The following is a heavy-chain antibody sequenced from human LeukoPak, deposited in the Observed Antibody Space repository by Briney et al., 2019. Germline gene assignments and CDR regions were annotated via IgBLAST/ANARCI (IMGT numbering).Heavy chain of an antibody. CDR1: GGSIRSYY. V-gene: IGHV4-59*01. J-gene: IGHJ4*02. CDR2: IYYSGST. D-gene: IGHD6-19*01. CDR3: ARESYYSGWFDF. Sequence: SETLSLTCTGSGGSIRSYYWSWIRQPPGKGLEWIAYIYYSGSTDYNPSLKSRVTISVDTSKNQFSLKLTSVTAADTAVYYCARESYYSGWFDFWGQGTLVTVSS.